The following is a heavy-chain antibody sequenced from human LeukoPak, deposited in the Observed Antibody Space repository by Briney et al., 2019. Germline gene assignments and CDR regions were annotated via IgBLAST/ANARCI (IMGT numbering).Heavy chain of an antibody. D-gene: IGHD4-11*01. V-gene: IGHV3-23*01. J-gene: IGHJ1*01. CDR2: VSGGGTTT. Sequence: GGSLRLSCAASGFTFVNYAMSLVRQAPGKGLEWVSTVSGGGTTTYSAESVKGRFTISRDNSKNTLYLQMNSLRAEDTAVYYCARDRDDYTGFPPFSPHGGRGPLVTVPS. CDR1: GFTFVNYA. CDR3: ARDRDDYTGFPPFSPH.